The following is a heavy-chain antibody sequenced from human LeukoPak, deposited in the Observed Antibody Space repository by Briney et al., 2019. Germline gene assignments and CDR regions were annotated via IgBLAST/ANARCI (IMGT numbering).Heavy chain of an antibody. Sequence: ASVKVSCKASGYTFTSYGISWVRQAPGQGLEWMGWISAYNGNTNYAQKLQGRVTMTTDTSTSTAYMELRSLRSDDTAVYYCARDRRDTVTTHGARNYYYMDVWGKGTTVTISS. V-gene: IGHV1-18*01. J-gene: IGHJ6*03. D-gene: IGHD4-17*01. CDR3: ARDRRDTVTTHGARNYYYMDV. CDR2: ISAYNGNT. CDR1: GYTFTSYG.